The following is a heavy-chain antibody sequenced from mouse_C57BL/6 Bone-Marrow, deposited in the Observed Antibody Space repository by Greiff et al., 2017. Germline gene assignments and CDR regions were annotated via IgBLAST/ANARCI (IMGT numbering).Heavy chain of an antibody. D-gene: IGHD1-1*01. CDR1: GFTFSDYY. Sequence: EVKLVESGGGLVQPGGSLKLSCAASGFTFSDYYMYWVRQTPEKRLEWVAYISNGGGSTYYPDTVKGRFTISSDNAKNTLYLQMSRLKSEDTAMYYGARQDYYGSSWFAYWGQGTLVTVSA. V-gene: IGHV5-12*01. CDR2: ISNGGGST. CDR3: ARQDYYGSSWFAY. J-gene: IGHJ3*01.